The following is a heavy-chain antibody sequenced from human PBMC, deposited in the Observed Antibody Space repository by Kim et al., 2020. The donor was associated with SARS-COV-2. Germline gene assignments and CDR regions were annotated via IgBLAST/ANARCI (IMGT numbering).Heavy chain of an antibody. V-gene: IGHV3-66*01. CDR3: ARAGYSSGWSGDLFDY. Sequence: DSLKGEFTTSGDNSKNTLYLQMNSLRAEDTAVYYCARAGYSSGWSGDLFDYWGQGTLVTVSS. D-gene: IGHD6-19*01. J-gene: IGHJ4*02.